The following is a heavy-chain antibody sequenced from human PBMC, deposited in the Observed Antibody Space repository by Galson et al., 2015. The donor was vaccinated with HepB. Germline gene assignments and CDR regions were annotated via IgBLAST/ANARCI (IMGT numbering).Heavy chain of an antibody. J-gene: IGHJ2*01. V-gene: IGHV3-23*01. Sequence: SLRLSCAASGFTFSNYAMSWVRQAPGKGLKLVSAITANSDSTFYADSVKGRFTVSRDNSNNRMYLQMNSLRAEDTAVYSCAKDPHASNWFFDLWGRGTLVTVSS. CDR1: GFTFSNYA. CDR2: ITANSDST. D-gene: IGHD2-2*01. CDR3: AKDPHASNWFFDL.